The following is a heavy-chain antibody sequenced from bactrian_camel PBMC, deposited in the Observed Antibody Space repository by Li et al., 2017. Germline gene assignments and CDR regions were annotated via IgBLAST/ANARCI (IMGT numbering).Heavy chain of an antibody. V-gene: IGHV3S55*01. J-gene: IGHJ4*01. D-gene: IGHD5*01. CDR2: LDTDGAA. Sequence: HVQLVESGGGSVQAGGSLTLSCAASGYTIGSSCMAWFRQAPGKERERVAILDTDGAAYYTDSVKGRFTISQDTTKDTLYLQMNSLKIDDTALYFCAAGRRASRGLCASGWGTYRGQGTQVTVS. CDR3: AAGRRASRGLCASGWGTY. CDR1: GYTIGSSC.